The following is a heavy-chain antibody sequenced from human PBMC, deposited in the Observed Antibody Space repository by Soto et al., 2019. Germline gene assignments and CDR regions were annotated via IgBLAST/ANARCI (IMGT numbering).Heavy chain of an antibody. Sequence: PSETLSLTCTVSGGSISSGGYYWSWIRQHPGKGLEWIGYIYYSGSTYYNPSLKSRVTILVDTSKNQFSLKLSSVTAADTAVYYCARDLGLAVAGSQPYYYYGMDVWGQGTTVTVSS. V-gene: IGHV4-31*03. CDR3: ARDLGLAVAGSQPYYYYGMDV. D-gene: IGHD6-19*01. CDR2: IYYSGST. J-gene: IGHJ6*02. CDR1: GGSISSGGYY.